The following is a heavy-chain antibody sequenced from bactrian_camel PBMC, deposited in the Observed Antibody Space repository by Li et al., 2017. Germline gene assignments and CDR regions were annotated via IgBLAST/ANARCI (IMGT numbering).Heavy chain of an antibody. CDR1: GYSGVC. D-gene: IGHD2*01. V-gene: IGHV3S53*01. J-gene: IGHJ4*01. CDR3: AYQWSTIV. CDR2: FDSDSHP. Sequence: HVQLVESGGGLVQPGGSLRLSCVASGYSGVCMGWFRQVPGKNREGVAGFDSDSHPSYADSVKGRFTISRDNDRDTLYLQMHSVRPDDAAVYYCAYQWSTIVWGQGTQVTVS.